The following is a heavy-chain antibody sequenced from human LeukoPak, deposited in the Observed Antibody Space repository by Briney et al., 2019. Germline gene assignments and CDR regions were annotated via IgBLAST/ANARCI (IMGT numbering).Heavy chain of an antibody. Sequence: AGGSLRLSCAASGFTFDDYGMSWVRQAPGKGLEWVSAISGRGVSTSYADSVRGRFTISRDNSKNTLYLQMNSLRAEDTAVYYCAKAASGNWNDVSDYWGQGTLVTVSS. CDR3: AKAASGNWNDVSDY. CDR1: GFTFDDYG. CDR2: ISGRGVST. D-gene: IGHD1-20*01. J-gene: IGHJ4*02. V-gene: IGHV3-23*01.